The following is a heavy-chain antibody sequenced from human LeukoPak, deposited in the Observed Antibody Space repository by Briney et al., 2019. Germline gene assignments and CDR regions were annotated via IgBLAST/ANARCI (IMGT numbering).Heavy chain of an antibody. D-gene: IGHD6-19*01. CDR3: ARDNSSGWYEVYAFDI. CDR2: IWYDGSNK. V-gene: IGHV3-33*01. J-gene: IGHJ3*02. CDR1: GFTFSSYG. Sequence: GGSLRLSCAASGFTFSSYGMHWVRQAPGKGLEWVAVIWYDGSNKYYADSVKGRFTISGDNSKNTLYLQMNSLRAEDTAVYYCARDNSSGWYEVYAFDIWGQGTMVTVSS.